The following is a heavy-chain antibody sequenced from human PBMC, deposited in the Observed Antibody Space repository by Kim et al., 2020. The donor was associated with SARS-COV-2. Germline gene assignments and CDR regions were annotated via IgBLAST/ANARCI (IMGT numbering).Heavy chain of an antibody. CDR1: GGSFSGYY. CDR2: INHSGST. J-gene: IGHJ4*02. CDR3: ARIRGHYYGSGSYYKGFDY. Sequence: SETLSLTCAVYGGSFSGYYWSWIRQPPGKGLEWIGEINHSGSTNYNPSLKSRVTISVDTSKNQFSLKLSSVTAADTAVYYCARIRGHYYGSGSYYKGFDYWGQGTLVTVSS. V-gene: IGHV4-34*01. D-gene: IGHD3-10*01.